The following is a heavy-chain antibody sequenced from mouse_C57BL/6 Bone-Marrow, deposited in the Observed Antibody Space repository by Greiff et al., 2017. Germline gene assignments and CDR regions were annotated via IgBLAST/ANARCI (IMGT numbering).Heavy chain of an antibody. Sequence: VQLQQSGAELVRPGSSVKMSCKTSGYTFTSYGINWVKQRPGQGLEWIGYIYIGKGYTEYNEKFQGKATLTSETSSSTAYMQLSSLTSEDSAIYFCATWGGFDYWGQGTTLTVSS. J-gene: IGHJ2*01. V-gene: IGHV1-58*01. CDR2: IYIGKGYT. CDR3: ATWGGFDY. CDR1: GYTFTSYG.